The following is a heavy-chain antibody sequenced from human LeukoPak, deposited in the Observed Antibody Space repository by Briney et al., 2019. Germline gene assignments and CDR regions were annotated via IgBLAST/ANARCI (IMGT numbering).Heavy chain of an antibody. V-gene: IGHV3-23*01. J-gene: IGHJ4*02. CDR3: TRHWDTAMGDGYDY. Sequence: GGSLRLSCAASGFTFSSYAMSWVRQAPGKGLEWVSGISGSGGSTYYADSVKGRFTISRDNSKNTLYLQMNSLRAEDTAVYYCTRHWDTAMGDGYDYWGQGTLVTVSS. D-gene: IGHD5-18*01. CDR2: ISGSGGST. CDR1: GFTFSSYA.